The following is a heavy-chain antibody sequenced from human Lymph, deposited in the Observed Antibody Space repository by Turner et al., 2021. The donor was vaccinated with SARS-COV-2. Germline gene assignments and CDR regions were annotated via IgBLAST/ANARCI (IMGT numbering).Heavy chain of an antibody. CDR1: GFTFSYYW. CDR3: ARMGSSSWYFDY. J-gene: IGHJ4*02. Sequence: EVKLVESGGGLAQPGGSLRRSCAASGFTFSYYWMSWVRQAPGKGLEWVANIKQDGSEKYYVDSVKGRFTISRDNAKNSLFLQMNSLRAEDTAVYYCARMGSSSWYFDYWGQGTLVTVSS. D-gene: IGHD1-26*01. V-gene: IGHV3-7*01. CDR2: IKQDGSEK.